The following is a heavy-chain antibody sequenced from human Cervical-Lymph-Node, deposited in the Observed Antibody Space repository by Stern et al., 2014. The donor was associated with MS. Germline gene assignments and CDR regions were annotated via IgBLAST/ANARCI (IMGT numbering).Heavy chain of an antibody. CDR1: GFTFSKAW. D-gene: IGHD2-15*01. CDR2: ISTETAGGTP. J-gene: IGHJ3*02. V-gene: IGHV3-15*01. CDR3: TTKLILAVGSSRVETFDT. Sequence: EVQLVESGGGLVKPGGSLRLSCEASGFTFSKAWMTWVRQAPGKGLQWVGQISTETAGGTPDYATTVKGRFIISRDDSKNTLNLQMNSLKTEDSAIYYCTTKLILAVGSSRVETFDTWGQGTRVIVSA.